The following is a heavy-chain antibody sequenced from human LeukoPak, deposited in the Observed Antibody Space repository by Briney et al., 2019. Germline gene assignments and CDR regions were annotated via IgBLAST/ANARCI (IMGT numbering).Heavy chain of an antibody. D-gene: IGHD1-14*01. CDR2: ISAYNGNT. Sequence: ASVKVSCKASGYTFTNYGITWVRQAPGQGLEWMGWISAYNGNTNYAQKLQGRVTMTTDTSTSTAYMVLRSLRSDDTAVYYCARDRSASGHFDYWGQGTLVTVSS. J-gene: IGHJ4*02. CDR3: ARDRSASGHFDY. V-gene: IGHV1-18*01. CDR1: GYTFTNYG.